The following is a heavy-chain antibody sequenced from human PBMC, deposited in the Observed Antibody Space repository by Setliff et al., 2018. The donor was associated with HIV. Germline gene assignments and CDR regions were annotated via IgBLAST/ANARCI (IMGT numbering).Heavy chain of an antibody. D-gene: IGHD2-15*01. Sequence: TLSLTCTVSGGSISSSSYYWGWIRQPPGKGLEWLALIFWDDDKRYSPSLKSRLTITKDTSKNQVVLTMTNMDPVDTATYYCAHKFALGVGAFDIWGQGTVVTVSS. J-gene: IGHJ3*02. V-gene: IGHV2-5*02. CDR3: AHKFALGVGAFDI. CDR2: IFWDDDK. CDR1: GGSISSSSYY.